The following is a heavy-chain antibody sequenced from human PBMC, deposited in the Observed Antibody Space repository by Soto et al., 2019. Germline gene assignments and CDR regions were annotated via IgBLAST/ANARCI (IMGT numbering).Heavy chain of an antibody. CDR2: MYHTGGA. CDR3: ARSLEPSWFDP. Sequence: SETLSLTCTVSGGSSNFSWSWIRQSPGKGLEWIGYMYHTGGANYNPSFRGRVTMSVDMSKNQASLKLAAGTAADTAVYYCARSLEPSWFDPWGQGTLVTVSS. V-gene: IGHV4-59*01. CDR1: GGSSNFS. J-gene: IGHJ5*02.